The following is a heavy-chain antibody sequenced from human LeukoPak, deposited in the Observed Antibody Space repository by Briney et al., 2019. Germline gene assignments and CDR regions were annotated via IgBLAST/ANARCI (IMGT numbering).Heavy chain of an antibody. CDR2: IKSKTNGGTT. CDR1: GFTFSNAW. V-gene: IGHV3-15*01. J-gene: IGHJ4*02. CDR3: TKTYYYGSGSLDY. Sequence: PGGSLRLSCAASGFTFSNAWMSWVRQAPGKGLGWVGRIKSKTNGGTTDYAAPVKGRFTISRDDSKNTLYLQMNSLKTEDTAIYYCTKTYYYGSGSLDYWAREPWSPSPQ. D-gene: IGHD3-10*01.